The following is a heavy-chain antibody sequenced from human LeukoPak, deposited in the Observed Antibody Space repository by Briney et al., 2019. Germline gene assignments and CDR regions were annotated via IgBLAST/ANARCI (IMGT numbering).Heavy chain of an antibody. J-gene: IGHJ5*02. Sequence: ASVKVSCKASGYTFTSYGISWVRQAPGQGLEWMGGFDPEDGETIYAQKFQGRVTMTEDTSTDTAYMELSSLRSEDTAVYYCATYALEQQLDNWFDPWGQGTLVTVSS. CDR2: FDPEDGET. CDR1: GYTFTSYG. V-gene: IGHV1-24*01. D-gene: IGHD6-13*01. CDR3: ATYALEQQLDNWFDP.